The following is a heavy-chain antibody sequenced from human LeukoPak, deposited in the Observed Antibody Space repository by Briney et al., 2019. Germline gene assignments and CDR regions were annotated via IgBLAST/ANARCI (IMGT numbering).Heavy chain of an antibody. CDR2: ISWNSGSI. J-gene: IGHJ4*01. V-gene: IGHV3-9*01. D-gene: IGHD4-11*01. CDR1: GFTFYDYA. CDR3: VRSASLTTEFYFDY. Sequence: GRSLRLSCAASGFTFYDYAMHWVRHAPGKGLEWVSGISWNSGSIGYADSVKGRFTISRDNAKNTLYLQMNSLRAEDTAVYYRVRSASLTTEFYFDYWGHGTLVTVSS.